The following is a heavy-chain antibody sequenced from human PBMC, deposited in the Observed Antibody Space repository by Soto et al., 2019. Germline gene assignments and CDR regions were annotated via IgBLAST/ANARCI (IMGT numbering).Heavy chain of an antibody. CDR3: ARDNYDILTTQSLHYYGMDV. J-gene: IGHJ6*02. D-gene: IGHD3-9*01. Sequence: GGSLRLSCAASGFTFSSYAMHWVRQAPGKGLEWVAVISYDGSNKYYADSVKGRFTISRDNSKNTLYLQMNSLRAEDTAVYYCARDNYDILTTQSLHYYGMDVWGQGTTVTVSS. CDR1: GFTFSSYA. CDR2: ISYDGSNK. V-gene: IGHV3-30-3*01.